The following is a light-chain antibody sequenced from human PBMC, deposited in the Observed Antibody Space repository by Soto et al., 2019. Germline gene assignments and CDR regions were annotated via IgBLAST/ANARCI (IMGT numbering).Light chain of an antibody. CDR1: QSVSSGY. CDR2: GAS. V-gene: IGKV3-20*01. Sequence: EIVLTQSPGTLSLSPGERATLSCRASQSVSSGYLAWYQQKPGQAPRLLIYGASSRATGIPDRFRGSGSGTVFTLTISRLEPEDFAVYYCQQYSSSPRTFGQGTKVEIK. J-gene: IGKJ1*01. CDR3: QQYSSSPRT.